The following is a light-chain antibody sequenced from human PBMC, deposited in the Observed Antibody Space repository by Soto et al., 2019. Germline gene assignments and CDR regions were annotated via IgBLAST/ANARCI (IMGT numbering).Light chain of an antibody. V-gene: IGLV1-44*01. CDR1: SSNIGSNT. CDR3: AAWDGSLNGWV. CDR2: SNV. J-gene: IGLJ3*02. Sequence: QSVLTQAPSASGTPGQRVTISCSGSSSNIGSNTVSWYQQVPGTAPKVLLYSNVQRPSVVPDRFSGTKSGTSASLAVGGLQSDDEADYYCAAWDGSLNGWVFGGGTKLTVL.